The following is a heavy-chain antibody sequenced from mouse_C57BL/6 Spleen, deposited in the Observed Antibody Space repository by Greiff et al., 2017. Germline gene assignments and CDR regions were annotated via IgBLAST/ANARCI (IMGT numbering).Heavy chain of an antibody. J-gene: IGHJ4*01. D-gene: IGHD1-1*01. V-gene: IGHV2-5*01. Sequence: VQLQQSGPGLVQPSQSLSITCTVSGFSLTSYGVHWVRQSPGKGLEWLGVIWRGGSTDYNAAFMSRLSITKDNSKSQVFFKMNSLQADDTAIYYCANYYGSSKDAMDCWGQGTSVTVSS. CDR2: IWRGGST. CDR3: ANYYGSSKDAMDC. CDR1: GFSLTSYG.